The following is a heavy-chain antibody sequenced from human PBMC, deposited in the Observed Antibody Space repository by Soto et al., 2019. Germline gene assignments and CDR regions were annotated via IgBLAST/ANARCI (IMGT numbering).Heavy chain of an antibody. V-gene: IGHV1-8*01. CDR2: MNPNSGNT. CDR1: GYTFTTND. D-gene: IGHD3-3*01. J-gene: IGHJ6*02. Sequence: QVQLVQSGAEVKKPGASVKVSCKASGYTFTTNDINWVRQATGQGLEWMGWMNPNSGNTGYAQKFQGRVTMTRNTSISTAYMELSSLRSEDMAVYYCARAPSLTIFGVVIIAYYGLDVWGQGTTVTVSS. CDR3: ARAPSLTIFGVVIIAYYGLDV.